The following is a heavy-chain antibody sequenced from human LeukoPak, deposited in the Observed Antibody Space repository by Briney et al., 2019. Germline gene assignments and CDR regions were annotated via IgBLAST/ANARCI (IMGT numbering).Heavy chain of an antibody. J-gene: IGHJ4*02. CDR3: ARDRTAMDN. V-gene: IGHV4-59*01. Sequence: SETLSLTCTVSGGSISNYYWSWIRQPPGKGLEWIGDIYDSGSTNYNPSLKSRVTISVDTSKNQFSLKLNPVTAADTAVYYCARDRTAMDNWGQGTLVTVSS. D-gene: IGHD5-18*01. CDR1: GGSISNYY. CDR2: IYDSGST.